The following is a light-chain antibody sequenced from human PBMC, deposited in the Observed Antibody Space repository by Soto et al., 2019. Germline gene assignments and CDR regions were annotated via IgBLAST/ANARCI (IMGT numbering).Light chain of an antibody. CDR3: QTWGTGIQV. CDR2: LNSDGSH. J-gene: IGLJ3*02. V-gene: IGLV4-69*01. Sequence: QSVLTQSPSASASLGASVKLTCTLSSGHSIYAIAWHQQQPEKGPRYLMKLNSDGSHIQGDVIPDRFSGSSSGADRYLTIASLQYEEEADYYCQTWGTGIQVFGGGTKLTVL. CDR1: SGHSIYA.